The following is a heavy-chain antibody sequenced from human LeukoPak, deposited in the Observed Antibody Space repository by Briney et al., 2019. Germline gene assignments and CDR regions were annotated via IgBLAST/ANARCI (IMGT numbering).Heavy chain of an antibody. CDR3: ARDRPLWVVVPAASWFDP. CDR2: ISAYNGNT. J-gene: IGHJ5*02. CDR1: GYTFTSYG. V-gene: IGHV1-18*01. D-gene: IGHD2-2*01. Sequence: ASVKVSCKASGYTFTSYGISWVRQAPGQGLEWMGWISAYNGNTNYAQKLQGRVTMTTDTSTSTAYMELRSLRSDDTAVYYSARDRPLWVVVPAASWFDPWGQGTLVTVSS.